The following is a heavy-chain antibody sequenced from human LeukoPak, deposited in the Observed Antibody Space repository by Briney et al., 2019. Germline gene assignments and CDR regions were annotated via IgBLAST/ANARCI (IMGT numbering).Heavy chain of an antibody. CDR2: IYYCGST. D-gene: IGHD3-3*01. V-gene: IGHV4-59*01. CDR3: ASLDFWSGYLSLEGDAFDI. Sequence: SETLSLTCTVSGGSISSYYWSWLRQPPGKGLEWIGYIYYCGSTNYNPSLKSRVTISVDTSKNQFSLKLSSVTAADTAVYYCASLDFWSGYLSLEGDAFDIWGQGTMVTVSS. CDR1: GGSISSYY. J-gene: IGHJ3*02.